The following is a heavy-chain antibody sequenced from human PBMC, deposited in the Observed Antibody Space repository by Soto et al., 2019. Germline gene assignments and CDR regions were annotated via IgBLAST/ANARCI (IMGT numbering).Heavy chain of an antibody. CDR1: GFTFSSYE. CDR2: ISSSGSTI. Sequence: GGSLRLSCAASGFTFSSYEMNWVRQAPGQGLEWVSYISSSGSTIYYADSVKGRFTISRDNAKNSLYLQMNSLRAEDTAVYYCARDGFNRYAFDIWGQGTMVTVSS. D-gene: IGHD5-12*01. J-gene: IGHJ3*02. CDR3: ARDGFNRYAFDI. V-gene: IGHV3-48*03.